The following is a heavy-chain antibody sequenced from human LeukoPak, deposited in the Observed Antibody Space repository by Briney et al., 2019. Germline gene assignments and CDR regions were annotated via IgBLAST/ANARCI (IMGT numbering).Heavy chain of an antibody. V-gene: IGHV4-59*01. CDR2: IYYSGST. Sequence: SETLSLTCTVSGGSISSYYWSWIRQPPGKGLEWIGYIYYSGSTNYNPSLKSRVTISVDTSKNQFSLKLSSVTAADTAVYYCARVRVALGSTDVWGKGTTVTVSS. D-gene: IGHD5-12*01. CDR1: GGSISSYY. CDR3: ARVRVALGSTDV. J-gene: IGHJ6*04.